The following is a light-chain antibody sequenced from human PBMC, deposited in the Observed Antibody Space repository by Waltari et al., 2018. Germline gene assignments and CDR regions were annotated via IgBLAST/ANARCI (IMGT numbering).Light chain of an antibody. V-gene: IGLV2-23*01. J-gene: IGLJ6*01. CDR2: DSH. CDR1: SRDIGSYNL. Sequence: QSALTQPASMSGSPGQSITISCTGSSRDIGSYNLVSWFQQHPGKAPKLIIYDSHNRPSGVSDRFSASKAGSTASLTISGLQGEDEADYYCCAYAGSDTFIFGGGTQVTV. CDR3: CAYAGSDTFI.